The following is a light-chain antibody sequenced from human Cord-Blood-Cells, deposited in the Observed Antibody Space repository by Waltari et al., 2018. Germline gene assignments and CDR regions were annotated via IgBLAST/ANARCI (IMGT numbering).Light chain of an antibody. J-gene: IGLJ3*02. CDR1: SSDVGGYNY. Sequence: QSALTQPASVSGSPGQSITISCTGTSSDVGGYNYVSWYQQHPGKPPKLMIYDVSNRPSGVSNRSAGSKSGNTASLTISGLQAEDEADYYCSSYTSSSTWVFGGGTKLTVL. V-gene: IGLV2-14*01. CDR2: DVS. CDR3: SSYTSSSTWV.